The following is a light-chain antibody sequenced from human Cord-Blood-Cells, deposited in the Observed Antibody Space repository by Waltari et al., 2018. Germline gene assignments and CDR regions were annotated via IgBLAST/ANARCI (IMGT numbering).Light chain of an antibody. J-gene: IGLJ3*02. V-gene: IGLV2-11*01. CDR3: CSYAGSYTLV. CDR1: SSAVGRYNY. Sequence: QSALSQPRALSASTEQSVNISCTGTSSAVGRYNYVSWYQPHPGKAPKLMIYDASKRPSGVPDRFSGSKSGNPASLTISGLQAEDEADYYCCSYAGSYTLVFGGGTKLTVL. CDR2: DAS.